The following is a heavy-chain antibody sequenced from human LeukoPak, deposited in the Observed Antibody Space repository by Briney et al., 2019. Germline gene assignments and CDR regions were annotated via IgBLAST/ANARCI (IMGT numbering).Heavy chain of an antibody. CDR1: GYTFTNYA. CDR2: INPSGGST. Sequence: GASVKVSCKASGYTFTNYAINWVRQAPGQGLEWMGIINPSGGSTSYAQKFQGRVTMTRDMSTSTVYMELSSLRSEDTAVYYCARATPLITMVRGVIITRYFDYWGQGTLVTVSS. CDR3: ARATPLITMVRGVIITRYFDY. J-gene: IGHJ4*02. V-gene: IGHV1-46*01. D-gene: IGHD3-10*01.